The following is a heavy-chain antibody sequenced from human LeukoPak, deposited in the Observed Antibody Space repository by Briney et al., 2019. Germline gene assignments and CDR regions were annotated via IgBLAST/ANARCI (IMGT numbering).Heavy chain of an antibody. CDR2: ISSSGSTI. Sequence: GGSLRLSCAASGFTFSSYEMNWVRQAPGKGLEWVSYISSSGSTIYYADSVKDRFTISRDNAKNSLYLQMNSLRAEDTADYYCARDPSAVAGPFDYWGQGTLVTVSS. D-gene: IGHD6-19*01. CDR3: ARDPSAVAGPFDY. V-gene: IGHV3-48*03. J-gene: IGHJ4*02. CDR1: GFTFSSYE.